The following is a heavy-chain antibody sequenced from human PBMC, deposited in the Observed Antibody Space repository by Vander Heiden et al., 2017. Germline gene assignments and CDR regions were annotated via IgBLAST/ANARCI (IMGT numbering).Heavy chain of an antibody. J-gene: IGHJ4*02. V-gene: IGHV3-30*18. CDR3: AKVSSPSGGSFDY. D-gene: IGHD2-15*01. Sequence: QVQLVESGGGVVQPGRSLRLSCAASGFTFSSYGMHWVRQAPGKGLEWVAVISYDGSNKYYADSVKGRFTISRDNSKNTLYLQMNSLRAEDTAVYYCAKVSSPSGGSFDYWGQGTLVTVSS. CDR1: GFTFSSYG. CDR2: ISYDGSNK.